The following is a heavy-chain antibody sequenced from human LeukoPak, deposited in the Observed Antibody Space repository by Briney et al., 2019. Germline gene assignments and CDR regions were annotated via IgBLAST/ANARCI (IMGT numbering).Heavy chain of an antibody. Sequence: GESLKISCKGSGYSFTSYWIGWVRQMPGKGLEWMGTIYPGDSDTRYSPSFQGQVTISVDKSISTADLQWSSLKASDTAMYYCARRYSSSSGASDAFDIWGQGTMVTVSS. D-gene: IGHD6-6*01. V-gene: IGHV5-51*01. J-gene: IGHJ3*02. CDR2: IYPGDSDT. CDR1: GYSFTSYW. CDR3: ARRYSSSSGASDAFDI.